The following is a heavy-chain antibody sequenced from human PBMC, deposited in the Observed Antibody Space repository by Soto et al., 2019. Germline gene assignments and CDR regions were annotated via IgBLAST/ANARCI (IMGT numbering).Heavy chain of an antibody. CDR2: IYYSGCT. Sequence: QVQLQESGPGLVKPSETLSLTCTVSGGSISSYYWSWIRQPPGKGLEWIGYIYYSGCTNYNPSLQSTLTTSVDPSKNLFSLQLRSVTAAGTAVYYCASRGAASQYWYFDLWGRGTLVTVSS. CDR3: ASRGAASQYWYFDL. V-gene: IGHV4-59*08. D-gene: IGHD5-18*01. J-gene: IGHJ2*01. CDR1: GGSISSYY.